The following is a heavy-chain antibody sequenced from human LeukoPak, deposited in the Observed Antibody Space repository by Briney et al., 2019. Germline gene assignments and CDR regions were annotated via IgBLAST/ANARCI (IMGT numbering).Heavy chain of an antibody. J-gene: IGHJ4*02. V-gene: IGHV3-23*01. CDR2: ISGSGGGT. CDR3: AKDVNFSITMIVL. D-gene: IGHD3-22*01. Sequence: GGTLRLSCAASGFTFSSYGMSWVRQAPGKGLEWVSAISGSGGGTYYADSVKGRFTISRDNAKNSLYLQMNSLRAEDTALYYCAKDVNFSITMIVLWGQGTLVTVSS. CDR1: GFTFSSYG.